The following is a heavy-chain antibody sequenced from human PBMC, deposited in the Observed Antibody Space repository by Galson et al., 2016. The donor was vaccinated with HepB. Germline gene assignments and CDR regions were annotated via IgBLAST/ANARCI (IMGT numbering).Heavy chain of an antibody. Sequence: SLRLSCAASGFTFDNHWMHWVRQAPGKGLVWVSRISPDGGTTNYADSVRGRFTISRDNAKNTLYLQMNSLRAEDTAVYYCATYLGGIVRASDYWGQGTLVTVSS. V-gene: IGHV3-74*01. CDR2: ISPDGGTT. J-gene: IGHJ4*02. CDR1: GFTFDNHW. D-gene: IGHD1-26*01. CDR3: ATYLGGIVRASDY.